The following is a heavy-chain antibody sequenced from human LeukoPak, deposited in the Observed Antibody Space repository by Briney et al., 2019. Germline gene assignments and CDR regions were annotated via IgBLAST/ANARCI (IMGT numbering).Heavy chain of an antibody. Sequence: AASVKVSCKASGYTFTGYYMHWVRQAPGQGLEWMGWINPNSGGTNYAQKFQGRVTMTRDTSISTAYMELSRLRSEDTAVYYCARDNSVEDTAWWFDPWGQGTLVTVSS. CDR1: GYTFTGYY. CDR3: ARDNSVEDTAWWFDP. J-gene: IGHJ5*02. V-gene: IGHV1-2*02. D-gene: IGHD4-23*01. CDR2: INPNSGGT.